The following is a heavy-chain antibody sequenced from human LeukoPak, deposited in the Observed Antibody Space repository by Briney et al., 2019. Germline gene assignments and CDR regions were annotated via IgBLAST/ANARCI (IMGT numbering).Heavy chain of an antibody. J-gene: IGHJ4*02. CDR2: IIPILGIA. V-gene: IGHV1-69*04. Sequence: ASVKVSCKASGGTFSSYAISWVRQAPGQGLEWMGRIIPILGIANYAQKFQGRVTITTDESTSTAYMELSSLRSEDTAVYYCARVGIGRGSYDYWGQGTLVTVSP. D-gene: IGHD5-12*01. CDR3: ARVGIGRGSYDY. CDR1: GGTFSSYA.